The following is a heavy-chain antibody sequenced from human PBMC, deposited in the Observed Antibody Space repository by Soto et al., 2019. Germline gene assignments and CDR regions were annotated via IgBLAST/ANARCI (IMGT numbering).Heavy chain of an antibody. CDR2: INGVNGNT. Sequence: GASVKVSCKASGYTFSTSGMHWVRQAPGQGLEWVGWINGVNGNTKYSQKLQDRVTITRDSSASTAYMEVSGLTSEDTGVFYCARAPRLTQLSAWGQGTQVTVSS. D-gene: IGHD1-1*01. CDR3: ARAPRLTQLSA. J-gene: IGHJ5*02. CDR1: GYTFSTSG. V-gene: IGHV1-3*01.